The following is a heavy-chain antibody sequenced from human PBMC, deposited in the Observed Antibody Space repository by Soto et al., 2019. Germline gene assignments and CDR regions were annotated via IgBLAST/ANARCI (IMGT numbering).Heavy chain of an antibody. J-gene: IGHJ4*02. CDR1: GFSLTNYA. CDR3: AKERFSEFDY. D-gene: IGHD3-3*01. V-gene: IGHV3-30*18. Sequence: QVQLVESGGGVVQPGKSLRLSCAVSGFSLTNYAIHWVRQAPGKGLEWVAVISHDEDAKYYVDSVKGRFSISRDNSKNTVYLQMNSLRPDDTAVYYCAKERFSEFDYWGQGTLVTVSS. CDR2: ISHDEDAK.